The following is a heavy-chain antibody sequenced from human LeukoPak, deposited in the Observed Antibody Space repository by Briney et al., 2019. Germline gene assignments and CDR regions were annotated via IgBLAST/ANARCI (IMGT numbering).Heavy chain of an antibody. J-gene: IGHJ4*02. CDR3: ARRSPLEWLSEQYYFDY. D-gene: IGHD3-3*01. CDR1: GFTFHNNW. CDR2: INQDGSEK. Sequence: GGSLRLSCAASGFTFHNNWMSWVRQAPGKGLEWVANINQDGSEKNYVDSVKGRFTISRDNAKNPLSLQMNSLRAEDTAVYYCARRSPLEWLSEQYYFDYWGQGTLVTVSS. V-gene: IGHV3-7*03.